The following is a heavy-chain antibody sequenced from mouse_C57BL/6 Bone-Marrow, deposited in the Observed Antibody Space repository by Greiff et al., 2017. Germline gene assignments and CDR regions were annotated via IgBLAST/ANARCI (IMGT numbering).Heavy chain of an antibody. J-gene: IGHJ2*01. CDR2: INYDGSST. Sequence: EVHLVESEGGLVQPGSSMKLSCTASGFTFSDYYMAWVRQAPEKGLEWVANINYDGSSTYYLDSLKSRFIISRDNAKNILYLQMSSLKSEDTATYYCARDRDGYSFDYWGQGTTLTVSS. D-gene: IGHD2-3*01. CDR3: ARDRDGYSFDY. CDR1: GFTFSDYY. V-gene: IGHV5-16*01.